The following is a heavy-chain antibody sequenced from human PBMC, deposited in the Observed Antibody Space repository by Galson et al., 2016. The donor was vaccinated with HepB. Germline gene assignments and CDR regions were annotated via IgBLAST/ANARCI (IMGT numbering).Heavy chain of an antibody. CDR1: GFAFDSYG. Sequence: SLRLSCAASGFAFDSYGMHWVRQAPGKGLEWVSAITGSGGSTFYADSVTGRFTISRDNSRNSLYVQMNSLRADDTAVYYCAKLGGTFDRGVDWDYWGQGSLVTVSS. CDR3: AKLGGTFDRGVDWDY. J-gene: IGHJ4*02. V-gene: IGHV3-23*01. D-gene: IGHD3-9*01. CDR2: ITGSGGST.